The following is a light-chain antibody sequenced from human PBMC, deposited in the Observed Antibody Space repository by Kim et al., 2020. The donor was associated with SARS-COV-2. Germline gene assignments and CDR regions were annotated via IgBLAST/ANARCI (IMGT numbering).Light chain of an antibody. Sequence: SFPPGETAPPACRASQSVSSYLACDQQKPGKAPRLLIYDASNRATGIPARFSGSGSGTDFTLTISSLEPEDVAVYYCQQRSNWLTFGGGTKVEIK. CDR3: QQRSNWLT. V-gene: IGKV3-11*01. CDR2: DAS. J-gene: IGKJ4*01. CDR1: QSVSSY.